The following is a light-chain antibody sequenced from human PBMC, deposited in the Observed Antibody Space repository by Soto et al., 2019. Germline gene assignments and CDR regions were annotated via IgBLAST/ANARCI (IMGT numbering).Light chain of an antibody. CDR2: QIS. J-gene: IGKJ2*01. CDR3: LQATQLPYT. Sequence: DIVMTQTPLSSPVTLGQPASISCRSSQSLVHSGGNTYLSWLQQRPGQPPRVLIYQISKRFSGVPDRFSGSGAGTDFTLKISRVEAEDVGVYYSLQATQLPYTFGQGTKLEIK. CDR1: QSLVHSGGNTY. V-gene: IGKV2-24*01.